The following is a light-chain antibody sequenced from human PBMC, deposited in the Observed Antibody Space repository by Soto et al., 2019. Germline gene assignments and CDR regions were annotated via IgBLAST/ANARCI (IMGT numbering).Light chain of an antibody. CDR2: EVS. Sequence: QSALTQPPSASGSPGQSVTISCTGTSSDVGDYNYVSWYQQHPGKAPKLMIYEVSKRPSGVPDRFSGSKSGNTASLTVSGLQAEDEADYYSSSYAGSNNWVFGGGTKVTVL. CDR3: SSYAGSNNWV. CDR1: SSDVGDYNY. J-gene: IGLJ3*02. V-gene: IGLV2-8*01.